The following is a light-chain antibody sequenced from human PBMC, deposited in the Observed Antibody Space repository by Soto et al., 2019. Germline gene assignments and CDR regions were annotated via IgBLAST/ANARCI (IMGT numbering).Light chain of an antibody. Sequence: QSVLTQPASVSGSPGQSITISCTGTSSDVDAYDYVSWYQQHPGKAPKLMIYDVYARPSGVSHRFSGSKSGNTASLTISGLQSDDEADYYCSSHPNPMSYVFGTATK. V-gene: IGLV2-14*03. CDR1: SSDVDAYDY. CDR2: DVY. J-gene: IGLJ1*01. CDR3: SSHPNPMSYV.